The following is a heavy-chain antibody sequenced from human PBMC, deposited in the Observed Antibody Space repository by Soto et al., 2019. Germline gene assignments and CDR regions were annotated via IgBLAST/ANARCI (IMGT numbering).Heavy chain of an antibody. CDR2: INHSGST. CDR1: GGSFSGYY. V-gene: IGHV4-34*01. CDR3: AXGARITIFGVVINGYSY. J-gene: IGHJ4*02. D-gene: IGHD3-3*01. Sequence: SETLSLTCAVYGGSFSGYYWSWIRQPPGKGLEWIGEINHSGSTNYNPPLKSRVTISVDTSKNQFSLKLSSVTAADTAVDYCAXGARITIFGVVINGYSYWGQGTLVTVS.